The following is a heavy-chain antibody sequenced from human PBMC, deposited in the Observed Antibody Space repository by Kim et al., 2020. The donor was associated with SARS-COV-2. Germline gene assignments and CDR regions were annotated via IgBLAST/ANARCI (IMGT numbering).Heavy chain of an antibody. CDR1: GFTFDDYG. V-gene: IGHV3-20*01. J-gene: IGHJ4*02. D-gene: IGHD3-16*01. CDR2: INRNSDST. Sequence: GGSLRLSCAASGFTFDDYGMSWVRQAPGKGLEWVSGINRNSDSTGYADSVKGRFTISRDNAKNSLFLQMNSPRAEDTALYHCVRGYAGGPFDLWGQVTLV. CDR3: VRGYAGGPFDL.